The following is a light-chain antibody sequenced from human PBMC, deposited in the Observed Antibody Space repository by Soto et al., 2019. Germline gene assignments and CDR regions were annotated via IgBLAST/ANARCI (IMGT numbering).Light chain of an antibody. Sequence: QSALTQPGSVSGSAGQSITISCTGTSNDVGGYNYVSWYQQHPGKAPKLIIYDVTIRPSGVSNRFSGSKSGNTASLAISGLRAEDEADYHCSSYSGSSTLYVFGTGTKVTVL. J-gene: IGLJ1*01. V-gene: IGLV2-14*03. CDR2: DVT. CDR3: SSYSGSSTLYV. CDR1: SNDVGGYNY.